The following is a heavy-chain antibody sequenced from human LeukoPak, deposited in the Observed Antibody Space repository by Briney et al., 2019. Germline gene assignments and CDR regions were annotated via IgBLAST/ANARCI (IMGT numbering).Heavy chain of an antibody. CDR2: IFGTTGSTDST. CDR3: AKDRTYYSDFSAYYFSPPLQHY. CDR1: GFTFSNYA. D-gene: IGHD3-22*01. Sequence: GGSLRLSCVTSGFTFSNYAMSWVRQAPGKGLEGVSGIFGTTGSTDSTYYADSVTGRVTISRDNSRNTVYLHLNSLRAEDTAVYYCAKDRTYYSDFSAYYFSPPLQHYWGQGTLVTVSS. V-gene: IGHV3-23*01. J-gene: IGHJ4*02.